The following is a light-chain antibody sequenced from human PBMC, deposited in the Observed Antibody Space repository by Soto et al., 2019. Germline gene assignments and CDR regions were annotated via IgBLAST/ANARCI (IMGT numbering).Light chain of an antibody. J-gene: IGLJ3*02. CDR3: SSYAASNNFYYV. CDR1: SSDVGGYNY. V-gene: IGLV2-8*01. CDR2: EVT. Sequence: QSALTQPPSASGSPGQSVTISCTGTSSDVGGYNYVSWYQQYPGRAPKLMIYEVTKRPSGVPDRFSGSKSDNTASLTVSGLQAEDEADYYGSSYAASNNFYYVFGGGTKVTVL.